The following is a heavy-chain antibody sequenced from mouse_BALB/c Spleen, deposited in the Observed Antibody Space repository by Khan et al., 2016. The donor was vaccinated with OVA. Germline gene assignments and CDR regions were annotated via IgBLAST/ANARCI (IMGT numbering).Heavy chain of an antibody. Sequence: EVQLQELGPGLVKPSQSLFLTCTVIGYSITSGYGWNWIRQFPGNKLEWMGYISYSGSTNYNPSLKSRISITRDTSKNQFFLQFNAVTTEDTATYNCARTARIKYWGQGTTLTVAS. V-gene: IGHV3-2*02. CDR2: ISYSGST. J-gene: IGHJ2*01. CDR1: GYSITSGYG. D-gene: IGHD1-2*01. CDR3: ARTARIKY.